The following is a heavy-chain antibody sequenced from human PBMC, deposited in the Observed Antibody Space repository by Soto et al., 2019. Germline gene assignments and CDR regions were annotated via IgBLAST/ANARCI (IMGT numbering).Heavy chain of an antibody. J-gene: IGHJ3*02. CDR2: INHSGST. CDR1: GGSFSGYY. CDR3: ARVGQQLVPSAFDI. V-gene: IGHV4-34*01. D-gene: IGHD6-13*01. Sequence: SETLSLTCAVYGGSFSGYYWSWIRQPPGKGLEWIGEINHSGSTNYNPSLKSRVTISVDTSKNQFSLKLSSVTAADTAVYYCARVGQQLVPSAFDIWGQGTMVTVSS.